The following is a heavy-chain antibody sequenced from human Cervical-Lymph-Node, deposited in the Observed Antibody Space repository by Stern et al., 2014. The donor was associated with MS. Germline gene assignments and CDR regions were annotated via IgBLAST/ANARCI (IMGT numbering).Heavy chain of an antibody. CDR2: IIPIFGTA. D-gene: IGHD2-15*01. Sequence: VQLEESGAEVKKPGSSVKVSCKASGGTFSSYAISWVRQAPGQGLEWMGGIIPIFGTANYAQKFQGRVTITADESTSTAYMELSSLRSEDTAVYYCAREALVVADAANWFDPWGQGTLVTVSS. J-gene: IGHJ5*02. CDR3: AREALVVADAANWFDP. V-gene: IGHV1-69*01. CDR1: GGTFSSYA.